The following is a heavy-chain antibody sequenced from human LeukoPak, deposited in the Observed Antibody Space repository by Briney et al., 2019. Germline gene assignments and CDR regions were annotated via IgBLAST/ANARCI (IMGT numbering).Heavy chain of an antibody. D-gene: IGHD6-19*01. CDR2: ISGSGGST. Sequence: GGSLRLSCAASGFTFSSYAMSWVRQAPGKGLEWDSAISGSGGSTYYADSVKGRFTISRDNSKNTLYLQMNSLRAEDTAVYYCAKNARRAVAARTFDYWGQGTLVTVSS. V-gene: IGHV3-23*01. J-gene: IGHJ4*02. CDR1: GFTFSSYA. CDR3: AKNARRAVAARTFDY.